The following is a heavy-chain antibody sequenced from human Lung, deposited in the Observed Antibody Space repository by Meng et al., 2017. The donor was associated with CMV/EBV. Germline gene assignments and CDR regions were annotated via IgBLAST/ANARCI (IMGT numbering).Heavy chain of an antibody. J-gene: IGHJ4*02. CDR2: ISAYNGGT. CDR1: GYTFTGYE. D-gene: IGHD5-12*01. V-gene: IGHV1-18*01. CDR3: ARRWLGSGYLDY. Sequence: CRASGYTFTGYEISRVRQAPGQELVWVGWISAYNGGTESAQTLQSRVTMTTDTSTSTVHLELRSLREDDTATYYCARRWLGSGYLDYWGQGTLVTVSS.